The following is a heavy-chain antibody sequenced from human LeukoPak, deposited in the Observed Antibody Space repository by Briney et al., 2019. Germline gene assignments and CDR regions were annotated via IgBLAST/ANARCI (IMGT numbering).Heavy chain of an antibody. D-gene: IGHD1-7*01. CDR1: GFTFSSYD. Sequence: GGSLRLSCAASGFTFSSYDMHWVRQATGKGLEWVSAIGTAGDTYYPGSVKGRFTISRENAKNSLYLQMNSLRAGDTAVYYCARGGYSWNYNWFDPWGQGTLVTVSS. CDR2: IGTAGDT. CDR3: ARGGYSWNYNWFDP. J-gene: IGHJ5*02. V-gene: IGHV3-13*01.